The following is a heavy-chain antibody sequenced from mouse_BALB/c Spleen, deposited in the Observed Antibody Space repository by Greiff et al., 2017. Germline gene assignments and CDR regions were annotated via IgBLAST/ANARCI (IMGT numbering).Heavy chain of an antibody. V-gene: IGHV7-3*02. CDR2: IRNKANGYTT. J-gene: IGHJ2*01. Sequence: EVHLVESGGGLVQPGGSLRLSCATSGFTFTDYYMSWVRQPPGKALEWLGFIRNKANGYTTEYSASVKGRFTISRDNSQSILYLQMNTLRAEDSATYYCARDLYGSSYFDYWGQGTTLTVSS. CDR1: GFTFTDYY. CDR3: ARDLYGSSYFDY. D-gene: IGHD1-1*01.